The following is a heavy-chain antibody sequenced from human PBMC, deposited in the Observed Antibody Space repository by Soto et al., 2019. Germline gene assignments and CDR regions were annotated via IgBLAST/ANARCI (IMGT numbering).Heavy chain of an antibody. CDR2: LIPIFGTA. CDR3: ARQPQAAPGAFDL. CDR1: GGTFSSYA. V-gene: IGHV1-69*13. J-gene: IGHJ3*01. D-gene: IGHD6-13*01. Sequence: VKVSCKASGGTFSSYAISWVRQAPGQGLEWMGGLIPIFGTANYAQKFQGRVTITADESTSTAYMELRSLSAEDTAVYYCARQPQAAPGAFDLWGQGTMVTVS.